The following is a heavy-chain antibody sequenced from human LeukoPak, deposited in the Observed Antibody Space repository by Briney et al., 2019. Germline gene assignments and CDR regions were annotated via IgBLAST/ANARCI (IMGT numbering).Heavy chain of an antibody. CDR3: ARDVSSSWYFNYGMDV. CDR2: ISSSGSTI. V-gene: IGHV3-48*03. Sequence: GGSLRLSCAASGFTFSSYEMNWVRQAPGKGLEWVSYISSSGSTIYYADSVKGRFTISRDNAKNSLYLQMNSLRAEDTAVYYCARDVSSSWYFNYGMDVWGQGTTVTVFS. CDR1: GFTFSSYE. J-gene: IGHJ6*02. D-gene: IGHD6-13*01.